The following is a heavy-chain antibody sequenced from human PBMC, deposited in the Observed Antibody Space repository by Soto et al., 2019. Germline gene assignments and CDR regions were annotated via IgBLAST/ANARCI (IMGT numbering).Heavy chain of an antibody. J-gene: IGHJ5*02. Sequence: QVQLVQSGAEVKKPGSSVKVSCKASGGTFSSYAISWVRQAPGQGLEWMGGIIPIFGTAHYAQKFQGRVTINADEYTSTAYMELSSLRSEDTAVYYCARVRVAAQSSRWFDPWGQGTLVTVSS. V-gene: IGHV1-69*01. CDR3: ARVRVAAQSSRWFDP. D-gene: IGHD6-6*01. CDR2: IIPIFGTA. CDR1: GGTFSSYA.